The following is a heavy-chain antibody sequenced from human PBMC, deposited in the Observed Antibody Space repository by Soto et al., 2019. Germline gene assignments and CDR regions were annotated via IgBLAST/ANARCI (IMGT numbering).Heavy chain of an antibody. Sequence: GASVKVSCKASGYTFTSYAMHWVRQAPGQRLEWMGWINAYNGNTNYSQKLQGRVTMTTDTSTSTAYMELRSLRSDDTAVYYCARGIVVVPAPFDYWGQGTLVTVSS. CDR1: GYTFTSYA. V-gene: IGHV1-3*01. CDR3: ARGIVVVPAPFDY. CDR2: INAYNGNT. J-gene: IGHJ4*02. D-gene: IGHD2-2*01.